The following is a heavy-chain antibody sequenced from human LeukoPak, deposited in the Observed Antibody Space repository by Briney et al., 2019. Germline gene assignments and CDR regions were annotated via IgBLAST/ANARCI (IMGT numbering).Heavy chain of an antibody. Sequence: PSETLSLTCTVSGGSISSYYWSWIRQPAGKGLEWIGRIYTSGSTNYNPSLKSRVTMSVDTSKNQLSLKLSSVTAADTAVYYCARDLYYYDSSGDYYYYYMDVWGKGTTVTVSS. CDR2: IYTSGST. CDR1: GGSISSYY. D-gene: IGHD3-22*01. CDR3: ARDLYYYDSSGDYYYYYMDV. J-gene: IGHJ6*03. V-gene: IGHV4-4*07.